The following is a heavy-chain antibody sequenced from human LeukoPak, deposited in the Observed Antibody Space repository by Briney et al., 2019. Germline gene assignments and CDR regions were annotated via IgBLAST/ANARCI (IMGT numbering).Heavy chain of an antibody. CDR1: GFIFSSYG. V-gene: IGHV3-21*01. CDR2: ISSSSSYI. D-gene: IGHD3-22*01. CDR3: ARQLIPRPNYDSSDYYPPPYYYGMDV. J-gene: IGHJ6*02. Sequence: GGSLRLSCAASGFIFSSYGMHWVRQAPGKGLEWVTSISSSSSYIYYADSVKGRFTISRDNAKNSLYLQMNSLRAEDTAVYYCARQLIPRPNYDSSDYYPPPYYYGMDVWGQGTTVTVSS.